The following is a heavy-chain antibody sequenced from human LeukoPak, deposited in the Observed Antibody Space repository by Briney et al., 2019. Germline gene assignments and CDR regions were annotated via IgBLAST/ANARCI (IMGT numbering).Heavy chain of an antibody. Sequence: GASVKVSCKASGYTSTGYYMHWVRQAPGQGLEWMGWINPNSGGTNYAQKFQGRVTMTRDTSISTAYMEVSRLKSDDTAVYYCARRAVYYYYGMDVWGQGSTVTVSS. D-gene: IGHD6-25*01. CDR3: ARRAVYYYYGMDV. CDR2: INPNSGGT. CDR1: GYTSTGYY. J-gene: IGHJ6*02. V-gene: IGHV1-2*02.